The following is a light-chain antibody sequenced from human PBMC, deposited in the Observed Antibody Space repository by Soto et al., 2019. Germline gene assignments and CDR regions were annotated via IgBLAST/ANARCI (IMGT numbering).Light chain of an antibody. V-gene: IGLV1-51*01. CDR1: TSNIGNNY. CDR2: DTD. CDR3: GTWDTRLSAVLL. J-gene: IGLJ3*02. Sequence: QSVLTQPPSVSAAPGQEVTISCSGGTSNIGNNYVSWYQQFPGAAPKLLIYDTDKRPSGIPDRFSGSKSDTSATLGITGLQAGDEADYYCGTWDTRLSAVLLFGGGTKLTVL.